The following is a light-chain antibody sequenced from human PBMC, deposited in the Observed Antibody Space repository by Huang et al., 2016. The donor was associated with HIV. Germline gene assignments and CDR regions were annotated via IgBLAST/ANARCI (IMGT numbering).Light chain of an antibody. J-gene: IGKJ2*01. V-gene: IGKV3-11*01. CDR2: AAS. Sequence: EVVLTQSPATLSLSPGERATLSCRASQGFSSSFAWYQQKPGQAPRLLIYAASVRATGIPARFSGSASGTDFTLTISSLEPEDFAVYYCQQRRNWPPYTFGQGTKLEIK. CDR3: QQRRNWPPYT. CDR1: QGFSSS.